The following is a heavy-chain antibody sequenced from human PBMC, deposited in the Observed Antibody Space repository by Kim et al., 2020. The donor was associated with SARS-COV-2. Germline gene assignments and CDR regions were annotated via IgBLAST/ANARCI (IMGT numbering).Heavy chain of an antibody. CDR3: TKNT. CDR1: GFIFDNFA. Sequence: GGSLRLSCVGSGFIFDNFAMGWVRQAPGKGLEWVSAISGSGDETYYADSVKGRFTISRDNFKNTLFLQMNNLRIEDTALYYCTKNTWGQGTLVTVSS. V-gene: IGHV3-23*01. CDR2: ISGSGDET. J-gene: IGHJ4*02.